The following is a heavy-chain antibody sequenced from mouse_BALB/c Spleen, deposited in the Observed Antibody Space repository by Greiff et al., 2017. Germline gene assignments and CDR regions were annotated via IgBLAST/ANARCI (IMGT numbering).Heavy chain of an antibody. V-gene: IGHV5-17*02. D-gene: IGHD2-14*01. CDR3: ARSDREGYIDY. CDR2: ISSGSSTI. J-gene: IGHJ2*01. Sequence: EVHLVESGGGLVQPGGSRKLSCAASGFTFSSFGMHWVRQAPEKGLEWVAYISSGSSTIYYADTVKGRFTISRDNPKNTLFLTMTRLRSEDTAMYYCARSDREGYIDYWGQGTTLTVSS. CDR1: GFTFSSFG.